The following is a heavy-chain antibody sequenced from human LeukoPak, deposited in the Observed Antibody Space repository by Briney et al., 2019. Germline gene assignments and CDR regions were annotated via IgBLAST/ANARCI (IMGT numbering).Heavy chain of an antibody. Sequence: ASVKVSCKASGGTFSSYTISWVRQAPGQGLEWMGWINPNSGGTNYAQKFQGRVTMTRDTSISTAYMELSRLRSDDTAVYYCASLPRQLHDYWGQGTLVTVSS. CDR2: INPNSGGT. J-gene: IGHJ4*02. CDR3: ASLPRQLHDY. CDR1: GGTFSSYT. D-gene: IGHD2-2*01. V-gene: IGHV1-2*02.